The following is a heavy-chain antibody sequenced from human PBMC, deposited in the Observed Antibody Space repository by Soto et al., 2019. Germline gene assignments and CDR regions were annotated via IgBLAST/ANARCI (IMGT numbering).Heavy chain of an antibody. J-gene: IGHJ6*03. CDR2: INHSGST. CDR1: GGSFSGYY. V-gene: IGHV4-34*01. CDR3: AREYGAESGSGSSYTYYYMDV. Sequence: SETLSLTCAVYGGSFSGYYWSWIRQPPGKGLEWIGEINHSGSTNYNPSLKSRVTISVDTSKNQFSLKLSSVTAADTAVYYCAREYGAESGSGSSYTYYYMDVWGKGTTVTVSS. D-gene: IGHD3-10*01.